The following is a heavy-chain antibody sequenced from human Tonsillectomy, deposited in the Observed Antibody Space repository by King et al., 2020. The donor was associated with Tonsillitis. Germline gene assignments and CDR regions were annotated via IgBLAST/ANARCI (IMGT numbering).Heavy chain of an antibody. CDR1: GGSISRYY. Sequence: VQLQESGPGLVKPSETLSLTCIVSGGSISRYYWSWIRQSPGKGLEWIGYIDYSGSTNYNPSLKSRVTISVDTSKNQFSLKVSSVTAADTAVYYWARDFGDFWGGNWFDPWGQGTLVTVSS. V-gene: IGHV4-59*01. D-gene: IGHD3-3*01. CDR3: ARDFGDFWGGNWFDP. CDR2: IDYSGST. J-gene: IGHJ5*02.